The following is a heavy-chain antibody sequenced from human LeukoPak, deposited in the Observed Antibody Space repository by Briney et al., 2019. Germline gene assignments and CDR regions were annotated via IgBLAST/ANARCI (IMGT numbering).Heavy chain of an antibody. J-gene: IGHJ4*02. CDR2: IFGSGGSA. D-gene: IGHD2-15*01. CDR3: AKTTTGYSSGRYPAWPIDY. CDR1: GFTFGSYA. V-gene: IGHV3-23*01. Sequence: GGSLRLSSAASGFTFGSYAMYWVSQAPGKGLEWVSGIFGSGGSAHYADSVKGRFTISRDNSKNTVYLQMDSLRAEDTATYYCAKTTTGYSSGRYPAWPIDYWGQGTLVTVSS.